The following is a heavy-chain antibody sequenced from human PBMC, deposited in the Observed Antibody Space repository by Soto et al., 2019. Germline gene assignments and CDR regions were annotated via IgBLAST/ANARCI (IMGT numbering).Heavy chain of an antibody. CDR1: GYTFTSYA. CDR2: INAGNGNT. J-gene: IGHJ4*02. D-gene: IGHD6-19*01. Sequence: ASVKVSCKASGYTFTSYAMHWVRQAPEQRLEWMGWINAGNGNTKYSQKFQGRVTITRDTSASTAYMELSSLRSEDTAVYYCATAASSGWYVGFDYWGQGTLVTVSS. V-gene: IGHV1-3*01. CDR3: ATAASSGWYVGFDY.